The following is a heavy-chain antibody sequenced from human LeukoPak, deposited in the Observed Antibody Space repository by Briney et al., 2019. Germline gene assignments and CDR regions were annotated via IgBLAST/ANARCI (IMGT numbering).Heavy chain of an antibody. J-gene: IGHJ4*02. D-gene: IGHD3-22*01. Sequence: GGSLRLSCAASGFTFSSYAMSWVRQAPGKGLEWVSGISGSGGSTYYADSVKGQFTISRDNSKNTLYLQMNNLRAEDTALYYCAEGRYDSSGPANTFDYWGQGTLVTVSS. V-gene: IGHV3-23*01. CDR1: GFTFSSYA. CDR3: AEGRYDSSGPANTFDY. CDR2: ISGSGGST.